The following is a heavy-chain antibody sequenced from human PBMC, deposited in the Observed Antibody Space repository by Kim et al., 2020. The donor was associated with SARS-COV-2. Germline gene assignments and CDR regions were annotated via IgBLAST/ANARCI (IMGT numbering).Heavy chain of an antibody. CDR3: ARALIGYCSSTSCYPFDY. Sequence: QGRVTITADESTSTAYMELSSVRSEDTAVYYCARALIGYCSSTSCYPFDYWGQGTLVTVSS. D-gene: IGHD2-2*03. V-gene: IGHV1-69*01. J-gene: IGHJ4*02.